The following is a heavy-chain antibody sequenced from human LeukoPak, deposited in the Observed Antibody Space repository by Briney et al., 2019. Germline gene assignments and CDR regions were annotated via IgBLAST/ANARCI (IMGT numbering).Heavy chain of an antibody. CDR1: GFTFSSYA. CDR2: IWYDGSNK. V-gene: IGHV3-33*01. Sequence: PGRSLRLSCAESGFTFSSYAMHWVRQAPAKGLEWVAVIWYDGSNKYYADSVKGRFTISRDNSKNTLYLQMNGLRAEDTAVYYCARDRVVVAATEGYYFDYWGQGTLVTVSS. D-gene: IGHD2-15*01. CDR3: ARDRVVVAATEGYYFDY. J-gene: IGHJ4*02.